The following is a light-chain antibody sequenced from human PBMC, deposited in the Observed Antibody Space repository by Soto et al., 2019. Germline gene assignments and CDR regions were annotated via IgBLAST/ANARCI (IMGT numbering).Light chain of an antibody. Sequence: EIVLTQSPGTVSLSPGERATLSCRASQSVSSRNLAWYRQKPGQAPSLLIFGASKWATGIPDRFSGSGSGTDFTLTISRLEPEDCAVYYCLRYGDSPPAYTFGQGTKLEIK. J-gene: IGKJ2*01. CDR2: GAS. V-gene: IGKV3-20*01. CDR3: LRYGDSPPAYT. CDR1: QSVSSRN.